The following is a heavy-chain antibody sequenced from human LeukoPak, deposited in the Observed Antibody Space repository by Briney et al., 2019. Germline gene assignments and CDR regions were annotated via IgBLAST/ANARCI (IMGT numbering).Heavy chain of an antibody. CDR2: IYYSGST. Sequence: PSETLSLTCTVSGGSISSSSYYWGWIRQPPGKGLEWIGSIYYSGSTYYNPSLKSRVTISVDTSKNQFSLKLSSVTAADTAVYYCARADDSSGSDAFDIWGQGTMVTVSS. V-gene: IGHV4-39*07. CDR1: GGSISSSSYY. CDR3: ARADDSSGSDAFDI. J-gene: IGHJ3*02. D-gene: IGHD3-22*01.